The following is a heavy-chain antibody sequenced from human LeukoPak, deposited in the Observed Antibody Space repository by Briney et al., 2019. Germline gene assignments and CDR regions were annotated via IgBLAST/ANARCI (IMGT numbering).Heavy chain of an antibody. CDR2: INPSGGST. V-gene: IGHV1-46*01. J-gene: IGHJ5*02. Sequence: ASVKVSCKASGYTFTSYYMHWVRQAPGQGLEWMGIINPSGGSTSYAQKFQGRVTMTRDTSISTAYMELSSLRSEDTAVYYCARARGRPYGSGSYWFDPWGQGTLVTVSS. CDR1: GYTFTSYY. D-gene: IGHD3-10*01. CDR3: ARARGRPYGSGSYWFDP.